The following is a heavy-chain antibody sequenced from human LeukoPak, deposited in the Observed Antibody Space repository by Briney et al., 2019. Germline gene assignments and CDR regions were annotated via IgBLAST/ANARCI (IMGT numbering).Heavy chain of an antibody. J-gene: IGHJ4*02. D-gene: IGHD6-13*01. Sequence: ASVKVSCKASGYTFTNYGNSWVRQAPGQGLEWMGWISAYNGNTNYAQKVQGRVTMTTDTSTSTAYMELRSLRSDDTAVYYCARGVIAAGGNDFDYWGQGTLVTVSS. V-gene: IGHV1-18*01. CDR2: ISAYNGNT. CDR3: ARGVIAAGGNDFDY. CDR1: GYTFTNYG.